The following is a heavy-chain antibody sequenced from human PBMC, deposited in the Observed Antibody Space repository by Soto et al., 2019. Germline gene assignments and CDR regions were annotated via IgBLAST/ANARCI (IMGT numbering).Heavy chain of an antibody. D-gene: IGHD6-13*01. CDR3: TTRTPEAGALDYYYYGMDV. J-gene: IGHJ6*02. V-gene: IGHV3-15*07. CDR2: IKSKTDGGTT. Sequence: EVQLVESGGGLVKPEKSLRLSCAASGFTFSNAWMNWVRQAPGKGLEWVGRIKSKTDGGTTDYAAPVKGRFTISRDDSKNTLYLQMNSLKTEDTAVYYCTTRTPEAGALDYYYYGMDVWGQGTTVTVSS. CDR1: GFTFSNAW.